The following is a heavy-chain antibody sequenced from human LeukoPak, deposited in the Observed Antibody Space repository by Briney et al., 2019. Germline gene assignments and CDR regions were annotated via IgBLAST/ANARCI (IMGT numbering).Heavy chain of an antibody. D-gene: IGHD3-10*01. CDR2: ISSNGGST. CDR3: VKDQSALLWFGVDY. Sequence: GGSLRLSCSASGFTFSSYVMHWVRQAPGKGLEYVSAISSNGGSTYYADSVKGRFTISRDNSKNTLYLQMSSLRAEDTAVYYCVKDQSALLWFGVDYWGQGTLVTVSS. J-gene: IGHJ4*02. CDR1: GFTFSSYV. V-gene: IGHV3-64D*06.